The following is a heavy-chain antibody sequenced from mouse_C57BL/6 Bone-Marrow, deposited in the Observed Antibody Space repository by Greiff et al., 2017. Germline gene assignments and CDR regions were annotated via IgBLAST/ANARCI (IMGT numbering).Heavy chain of an antibody. J-gene: IGHJ3*01. V-gene: IGHV1-69*01. CDR3: ARERRPSRAWFAY. CDR1: GYTFTSYW. CDR2: IDPSDSYT. Sequence: QVQLQQSGAELVMPGASVKLSCKASGYTFTSYWMHWVKQRPGQGLEWIGEIDPSDSYTNYNQKFKGKSTLTVDKSSSTAYMQLSSLTSEDSAVYYCARERRPSRAWFAYWGQGTLVTVSA.